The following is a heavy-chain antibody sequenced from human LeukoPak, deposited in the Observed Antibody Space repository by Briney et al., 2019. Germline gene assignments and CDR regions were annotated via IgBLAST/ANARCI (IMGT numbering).Heavy chain of an antibody. CDR1: GFTFSNYW. V-gene: IGHV3-7*03. Sequence: PGGSLRLSCEASGFTFSNYWMSWVRQAPGKGLEWVANIKQDGSEKYYVDSVKGRFTISRDNAKNSLYLQMNSLRAEDTALYYCAKGDYLAPDYWGQGTLVTVSS. CDR3: AKGDYLAPDY. J-gene: IGHJ4*02. D-gene: IGHD3-10*01. CDR2: IKQDGSEK.